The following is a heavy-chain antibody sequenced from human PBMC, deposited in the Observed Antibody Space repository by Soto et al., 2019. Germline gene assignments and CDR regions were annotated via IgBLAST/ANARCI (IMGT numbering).Heavy chain of an antibody. CDR3: ARVRGDGSGSLHTGVYYFDY. CDR2: ISDSGNT. V-gene: IGHV3-23*01. J-gene: IGHJ4*02. Sequence: GGSLRLSCAASGFTLRNFVMSWVRQAPGKGLEWVSAISDSGNTYYADSVKGRFTISRDNSKNTLYLLMNSLRAEDTAFYYCARVRGDGSGSLHTGVYYFDYWGQGTLVTVSS. CDR1: GFTLRNFV. D-gene: IGHD3-10*01.